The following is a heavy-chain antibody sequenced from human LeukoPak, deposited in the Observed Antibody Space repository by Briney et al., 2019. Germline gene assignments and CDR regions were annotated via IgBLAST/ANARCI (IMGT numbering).Heavy chain of an antibody. Sequence: TPSETLSLTCAVYGGSFSGYYWNWIRQPPGKGLERIGEINNSGSTNYNPSLKSRVTISRDTSKSQFSLKLSSVTAADTAVYYCARGRAFFDWGQGTLVTVSS. CDR2: INNSGST. J-gene: IGHJ4*02. D-gene: IGHD3-3*02. CDR3: ARGRAFFD. CDR1: GGSFSGYY. V-gene: IGHV4-34*01.